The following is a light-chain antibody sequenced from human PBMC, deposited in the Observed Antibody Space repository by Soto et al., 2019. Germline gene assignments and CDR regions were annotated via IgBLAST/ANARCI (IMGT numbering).Light chain of an antibody. CDR2: GVT. CDR1: SSDVGSYNL. V-gene: IGLV2-8*01. CDR3: SSFAGSNNYVV. J-gene: IGLJ2*01. Sequence: QSVLTQPPSASGSPGQSVTISCTGTSSDVGSYNLVSWYQQHPGKAPKVMIYGVTKRPSGVPDRFSGSKSGNTASLTVSGLQAEDEADYYCSSFAGSNNYVVFGGGTKVTVL.